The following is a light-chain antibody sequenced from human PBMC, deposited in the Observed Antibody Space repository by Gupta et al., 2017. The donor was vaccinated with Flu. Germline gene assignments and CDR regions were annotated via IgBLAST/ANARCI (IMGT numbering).Light chain of an antibody. Sequence: QSVLTQPPSASGTPGQRVPVSCSGSSSNIGSNAVSWYLQLPGTAPNLLIYGNSQRPSGVPDRFSGSKSGTSASLASCGLQSDDEADYYCAVWDDSLDGRLLGGGTKLTVL. J-gene: IGLJ2*01. CDR2: GNS. CDR3: AVWDDSLDGRL. V-gene: IGLV1-44*01. CDR1: SSNIGSNA.